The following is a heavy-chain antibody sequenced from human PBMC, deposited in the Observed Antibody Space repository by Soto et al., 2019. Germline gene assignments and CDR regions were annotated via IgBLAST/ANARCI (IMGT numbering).Heavy chain of an antibody. D-gene: IGHD1-26*01. Sequence: GESLKISCKGSGYSFSNYWIVWVRQMPGKGLEWMGIIYPGDSETRYSPSFQGQVTISADKSISTAYLQWSSLKASDTAMYYCARHLGGRGGYYYYGMDVWGQGTTVTVSS. CDR3: ARHLGGRGGYYYYGMDV. J-gene: IGHJ6*02. CDR2: IYPGDSET. V-gene: IGHV5-51*01. CDR1: GYSFSNYW.